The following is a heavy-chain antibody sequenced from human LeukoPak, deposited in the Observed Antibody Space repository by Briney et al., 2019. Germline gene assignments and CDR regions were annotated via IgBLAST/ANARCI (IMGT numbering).Heavy chain of an antibody. Sequence: GGSLRLSCAASGFTFSSYEMNWVRQAPGKGLEWVANIKQDGSEKYYVDSVKGRFTISRDNAKNSLYPQMNSLRAEDTAVYYCARDWGPIAAAANYYFDYWGQGTLVTVSS. CDR3: ARDWGPIAAAANYYFDY. J-gene: IGHJ4*02. CDR1: GFTFSSYE. V-gene: IGHV3-7*01. D-gene: IGHD6-13*01. CDR2: IKQDGSEK.